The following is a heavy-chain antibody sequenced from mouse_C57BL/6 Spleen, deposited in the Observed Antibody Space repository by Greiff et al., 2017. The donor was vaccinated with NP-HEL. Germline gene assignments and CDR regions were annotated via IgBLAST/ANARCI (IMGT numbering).Heavy chain of an antibody. CDR3: ARQIKGWFAY. CDR1: GYAFTNYL. CDR2: INPGSGGT. D-gene: IGHD2-4*01. J-gene: IGHJ3*01. V-gene: IGHV1-54*01. Sequence: QVQLQQSGAELVRPGTSVKVSCKASGYAFTNYLIEWVKQRPGQGLEWIGVINPGSGGTNYNEKFKGKATLTADKCSSTAYMQLSSLTSEDSAVYFCARQIKGWFAYWGQGTPVTVSA.